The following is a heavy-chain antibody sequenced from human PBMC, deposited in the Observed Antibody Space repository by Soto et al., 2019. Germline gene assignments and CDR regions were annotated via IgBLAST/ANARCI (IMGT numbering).Heavy chain of an antibody. CDR3: ARALVLVRGVFDP. J-gene: IGHJ5*02. CDR1: GGTFSSYT. D-gene: IGHD3-10*01. CDR2: IIPILGIA. V-gene: IGHV1-69*02. Sequence: QVQLVQSGAEVKKPGSSVKVSCKASGGTFSSYTISWVRQAPGQGLEWMGRIIPILGIANYAQKFQGRVTITAGKSTSTAYMELSSLSSEDTAVYYCARALVLVRGVFDPWGQGTLVTVSS.